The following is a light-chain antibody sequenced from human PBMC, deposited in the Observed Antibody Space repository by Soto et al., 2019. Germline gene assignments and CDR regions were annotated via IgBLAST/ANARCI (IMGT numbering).Light chain of an antibody. CDR2: DVS. Sequence: QSVLTQPASVSGSPGQSITISCTGTGSDVGGYNYVSWFQQHPDKAPKLMIYDVSNRPSGVSARFSGSKSGNTASLTISGLQAEDEADYYCNSYTTGGTHVFGTGTKVTVL. CDR1: GSDVGGYNY. CDR3: NSYTTGGTHV. V-gene: IGLV2-14*03. J-gene: IGLJ1*01.